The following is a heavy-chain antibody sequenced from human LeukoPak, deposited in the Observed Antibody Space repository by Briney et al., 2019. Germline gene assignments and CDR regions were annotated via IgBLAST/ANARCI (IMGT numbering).Heavy chain of an antibody. CDR1: GFTFSSYA. D-gene: IGHD3-22*01. CDR3: ARTYYYDSSGYN. Sequence: PGGSLRLSCAASGFTFSSYAMHWVRQAPGKGLEWVAVISYDGSNKYYADSVKGRFTISRDNAKNSLYLQMNSLRAEDTAVYYCARTYYYDSSGYNWGQGTLVTVSS. CDR2: ISYDGSNK. J-gene: IGHJ4*02. V-gene: IGHV3-30-3*01.